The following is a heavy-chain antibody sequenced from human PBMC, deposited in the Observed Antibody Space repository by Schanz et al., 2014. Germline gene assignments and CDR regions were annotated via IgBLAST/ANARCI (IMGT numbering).Heavy chain of an antibody. V-gene: IGHV3-30-3*01. Sequence: QVQLVESGGGVVQPGRSLRLSCAAYGFTLSSYAMHWVRQAPGKGLEWVALISNDGSIKYYADSVEGRFTISRDNSENTLYRQMNSLSADDTAVFYCAKGMGYCSGGTCYDCYYYGLDVWGQGTTVTVSS. J-gene: IGHJ6*02. CDR2: ISNDGSIK. D-gene: IGHD2-15*01. CDR1: GFTLSSYA. CDR3: AKGMGYCSGGTCYDCYYYGLDV.